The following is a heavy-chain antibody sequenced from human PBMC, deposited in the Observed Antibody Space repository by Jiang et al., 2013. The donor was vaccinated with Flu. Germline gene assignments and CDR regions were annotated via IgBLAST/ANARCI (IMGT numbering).Heavy chain of an antibody. D-gene: IGHD6-13*01. CDR1: GGSISSSSYY. J-gene: IGHJ4*02. CDR3: ARRGIGQSLDY. Sequence: KPSETLSLTCTVSGGSISSSSYYWVWIRQPPGKGLEWIGSIYYSGSAFYNPSLKSRVTISVDTSKNQFSLKLTSVTAADTAVYFCARRGIGQSLDYWGQGTLVTVSS. V-gene: IGHV4-39*01. CDR2: IYYSGSA.